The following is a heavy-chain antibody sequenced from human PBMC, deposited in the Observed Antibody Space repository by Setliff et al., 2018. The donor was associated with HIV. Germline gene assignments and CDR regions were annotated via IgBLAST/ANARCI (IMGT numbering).Heavy chain of an antibody. CDR3: AACVLQSGGLTGSYPGGFDY. CDR2: IIPIHGIT. V-gene: IGHV1-69*10. Sequence: GASVKVSCKSSGGTFNSYAISWVRQAPGQGLEWMGGIIPIHGITNNAQKFQGRVTVTTDTSTDTSYMELRSLRSDDTAIYYCAACVLQSGGLTGSYPGGFDYWGQGSLVTVSS. CDR1: GGTFNSYA. J-gene: IGHJ4*02. D-gene: IGHD1-26*01.